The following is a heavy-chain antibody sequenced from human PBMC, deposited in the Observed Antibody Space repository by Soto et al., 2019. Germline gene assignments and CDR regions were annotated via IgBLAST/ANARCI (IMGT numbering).Heavy chain of an antibody. Sequence: GSLRLSCAASGFTFSSYAMSWVRQAPGKGLEWVSAISGSGGSTYYADSVKGRFTISRDNSKNTLYLQMNSLRAEDTAVYYCAGGSGRYRAAFDYWGQGTLVTVSS. V-gene: IGHV3-23*01. J-gene: IGHJ4*02. D-gene: IGHD3-16*01. CDR3: AGGSGRYRAAFDY. CDR2: ISGSGGST. CDR1: GFTFSSYA.